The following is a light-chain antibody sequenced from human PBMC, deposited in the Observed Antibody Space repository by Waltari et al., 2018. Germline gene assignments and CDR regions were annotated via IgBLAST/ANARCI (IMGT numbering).Light chain of an antibody. V-gene: IGKV1-5*03. J-gene: IGKJ1*01. CDR1: QSISSW. CDR2: KAS. Sequence: EIQMTQSPSTLSASVGDRVIITCRASQSISSWLAWYHQKPGKVPKLLIYKASSLESGVPSRFSGSGSGTEFTLTISSLQPDDFAIYYCQQYNSYPWTFGQGTKVEVK. CDR3: QQYNSYPWT.